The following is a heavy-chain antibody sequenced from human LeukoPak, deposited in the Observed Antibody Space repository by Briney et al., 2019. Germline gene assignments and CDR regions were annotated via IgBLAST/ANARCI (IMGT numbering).Heavy chain of an antibody. CDR1: GFTFSSYA. CDR3: AKDKSPNYYDFWSGYFGY. V-gene: IGHV3-23*01. CDR2: FSGSGGST. Sequence: GGSLRLSCAASGFTFSSYAMSWVRQAPGKGLGWVSAFSGSGGSTYYADSVKGRFTISRDNSKNTLYLQMNSLRAEDTAVYYCAKDKSPNYYDFWSGYFGYWGQGTLVTVSS. D-gene: IGHD3-3*01. J-gene: IGHJ4*02.